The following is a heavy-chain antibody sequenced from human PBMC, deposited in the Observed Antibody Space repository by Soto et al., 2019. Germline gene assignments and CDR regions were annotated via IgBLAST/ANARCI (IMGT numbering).Heavy chain of an antibody. Sequence: QVQLVQSGAEVKKPGSSVKVSCKTSGGTFSSYAISWVRQAPGQGLEWMGGIIAIFRTVNYALKFQGRVTITADESTRTANMALSSLRSEDTAVYYCALGGVDYGMGYWGQGTLVTVPS. CDR1: GGTFSSYA. CDR3: ALGGVDYGMGY. V-gene: IGHV1-69*01. D-gene: IGHD4-17*01. J-gene: IGHJ4*02. CDR2: IIAIFRTV.